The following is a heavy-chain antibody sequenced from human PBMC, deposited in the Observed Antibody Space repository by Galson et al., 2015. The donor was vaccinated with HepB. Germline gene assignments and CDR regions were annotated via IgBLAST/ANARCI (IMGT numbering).Heavy chain of an antibody. Sequence: SLRLSCAASGFTLSSYAMHWVRQAPGKGLEWVAVISYDGSNKYYTDSVKGRFTISRDNSKNTLYLQMNSLRAEDTAVYYCAGSNTMVRGVTEKGGMDVWGQGTTVTVSS. J-gene: IGHJ6*02. CDR1: GFTLSSYA. D-gene: IGHD3-10*01. CDR3: AGSNTMVRGVTEKGGMDV. V-gene: IGHV3-30*04. CDR2: ISYDGSNK.